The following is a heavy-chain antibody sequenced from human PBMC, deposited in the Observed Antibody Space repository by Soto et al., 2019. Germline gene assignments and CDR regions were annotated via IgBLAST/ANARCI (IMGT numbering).Heavy chain of an antibody. CDR3: ASPPRDYGDYVGY. V-gene: IGHV5-51*01. CDR1: GYSFTSYW. Sequence: PGESLKISCKGSGYSFTSYWIGWVRQMPGKGLEWMGIIYPGDSDTRYSPSFQGQVTISADKSISTAYLQWSSLKASDTAMYYCASPPRDYGDYVGYWGQGTLVTVSS. J-gene: IGHJ4*02. D-gene: IGHD3-16*01. CDR2: IYPGDSDT.